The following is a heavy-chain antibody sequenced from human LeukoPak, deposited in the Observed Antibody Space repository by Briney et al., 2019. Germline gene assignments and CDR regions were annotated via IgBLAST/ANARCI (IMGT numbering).Heavy chain of an antibody. D-gene: IGHD3-10*01. CDR2: IYYSGST. Sequence: SETLSLTCTVSGGSISSYYWSWIRQPPGKGLEWIGYIYYSGSTNYNPSLKSRVTISVDTSKNQFSLKLSSVTAADTAVYYCARVDAPITMVRAEDNWFDPWGEGPLVTVPS. J-gene: IGHJ5*02. V-gene: IGHV4-59*01. CDR3: ARVDAPITMVRAEDNWFDP. CDR1: GGSISSYY.